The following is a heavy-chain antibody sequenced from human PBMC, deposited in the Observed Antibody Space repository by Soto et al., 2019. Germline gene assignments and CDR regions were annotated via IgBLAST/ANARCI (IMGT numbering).Heavy chain of an antibody. D-gene: IGHD6-13*01. J-gene: IGHJ6*02. V-gene: IGHV3-48*03. CDR1: VFTFSNYE. CDR3: ARENSAAGLDV. Sequence: SLRLSCTASVFTFSNYEMTWVRQAPGNGLEWVSYLSTSGSTMYYADSVKGRFTISRDNAKNSLFLQMNSLRAEDTAVYYCARENSAAGLDVWGQRTPVTVSS. CDR2: LSTSGSTM.